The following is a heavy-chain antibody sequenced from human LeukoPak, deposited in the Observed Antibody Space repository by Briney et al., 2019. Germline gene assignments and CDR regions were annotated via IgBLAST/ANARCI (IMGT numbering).Heavy chain of an antibody. CDR3: AKGGLGHLDY. J-gene: IGHJ4*02. D-gene: IGHD4-17*01. Sequence: GGSLRFSGAASGFTFSSYAMSWVRQAPGKGLEWVSAISGSGGSTYYADSVKGRFTISRDNSKNTLYLQMNSLRAEDTAVYYCAKGGLGHLDYWGQGTLVTVSS. CDR1: GFTFSSYA. V-gene: IGHV3-23*01. CDR2: ISGSGGST.